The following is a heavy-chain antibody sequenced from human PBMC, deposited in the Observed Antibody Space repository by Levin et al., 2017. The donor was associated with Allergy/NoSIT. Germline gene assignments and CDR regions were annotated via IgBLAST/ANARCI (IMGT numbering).Heavy chain of an antibody. Sequence: ASVKVSCKASGYTFTSYYMHWVRQAPGQGLEWMGIIKPSGGVTSYAQNFQGRVTMTRDTSTSTVYLELSSLRSEDTALYYCSRGMKMATMNDALDIWGQGTMVTVSS. D-gene: IGHD5-24*01. CDR1: GYTFTSYY. V-gene: IGHV1-46*01. J-gene: IGHJ3*02. CDR3: SRGMKMATMNDALDI. CDR2: IKPSGGVT.